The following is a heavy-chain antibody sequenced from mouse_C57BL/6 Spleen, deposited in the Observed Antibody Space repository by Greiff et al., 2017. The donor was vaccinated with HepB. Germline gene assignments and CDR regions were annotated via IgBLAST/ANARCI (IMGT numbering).Heavy chain of an antibody. CDR1: GYTFTDYE. CDR3: TRYSNYSYYAMDY. D-gene: IGHD2-5*01. J-gene: IGHJ4*01. Sequence: QVQLQQPGAELVKPGASVKLSCKASGYTFTDYEMHWVKQTPVHGLEWIGAIDPETGGTAYNQKFKGKAILTADKSSSTAYMELRSLTSEDSAVYYCTRYSNYSYYAMDYWGQGTSVTVSS. V-gene: IGHV1-15*01. CDR2: IDPETGGT.